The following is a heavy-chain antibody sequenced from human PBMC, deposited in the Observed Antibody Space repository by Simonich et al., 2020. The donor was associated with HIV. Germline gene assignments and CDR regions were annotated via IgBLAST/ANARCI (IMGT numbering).Heavy chain of an antibody. CDR3: ARGRRWAYY. J-gene: IGHJ4*02. CDR2: INHSGST. D-gene: IGHD6-13*01. Sequence: QVQLQQWGAGLLKPSETLSLTCAVYGGSFSGYYWSWIRQPPGKGLVGIGEINHSGSTNYNPSLKSRVTISVDTSKNQFSLKLSSVTAADTAVYYCARGRRWAYYWGQGTLVTVSS. CDR1: GGSFSGYY. V-gene: IGHV4-34*01.